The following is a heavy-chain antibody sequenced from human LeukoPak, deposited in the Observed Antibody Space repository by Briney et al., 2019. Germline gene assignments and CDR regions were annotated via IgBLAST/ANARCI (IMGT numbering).Heavy chain of an antibody. D-gene: IGHD3-22*01. CDR2: ISGSGGST. V-gene: IGHV3-23*01. Sequence: PGGSLRLSCAASGFTFSSYGMSWVRQAPGKGLEWVSPISGSGGSTFYADSVRGRFTISRDNSKNTLYLQMNSLRAEDTAVYYCAKRYNPDTGVYYGSFDYWGQGTLVTVSS. CDR3: AKRYNPDTGVYYGSFDY. CDR1: GFTFSSYG. J-gene: IGHJ4*02.